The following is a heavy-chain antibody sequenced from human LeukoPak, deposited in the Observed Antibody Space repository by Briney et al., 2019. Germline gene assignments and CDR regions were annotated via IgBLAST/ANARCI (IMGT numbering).Heavy chain of an antibody. Sequence: SSETLSLTCTVSGGSVSSGGYYWSWIRQPPGKGLEWIGYIYYSGSTNYNPSLKSRVTISVDTSKNQFSLNLSSVTAADTAVYYCASRAAYYYGSGSYPDAFDIWGQGTMVTVSS. CDR3: ASRAAYYYGSGSYPDAFDI. D-gene: IGHD3-10*01. CDR2: IYYSGST. CDR1: GGSVSSGGYY. V-gene: IGHV4-61*08. J-gene: IGHJ3*02.